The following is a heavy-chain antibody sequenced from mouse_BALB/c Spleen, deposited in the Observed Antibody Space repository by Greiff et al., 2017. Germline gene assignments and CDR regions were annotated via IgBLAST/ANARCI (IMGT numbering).Heavy chain of an antibody. CDR1: GYTFTSYY. D-gene: IGHD1-1*01. Sequence: QVQLQQSGAELVKPGASVKLSCKASGYTFTSYYMYWVKQRPGQGLEWIGMIHPSDSETRLNQKFKDKATLTVDKSSSTAYMQLSSPTSEDSAVYYCARGGTTVVASGGFNYWGQGTTLTVSS. CDR2: IHPSDSET. V-gene: IGHV1-74*01. CDR3: ARGGTTVVASGGFNY. J-gene: IGHJ2*01.